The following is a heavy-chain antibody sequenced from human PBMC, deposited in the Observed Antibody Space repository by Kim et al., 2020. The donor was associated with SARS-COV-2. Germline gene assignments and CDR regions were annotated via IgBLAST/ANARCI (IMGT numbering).Heavy chain of an antibody. V-gene: IGHV3-48*02. D-gene: IGHD1-1*01. J-gene: IGHJ4*02. Sequence: ADAGKGRFTISRDKAKNSLCLQMNSLRDEDTAVYYCARAIGTYPSYYFDYWGQGTLVTVSS. CDR3: ARAIGTYPSYYFDY.